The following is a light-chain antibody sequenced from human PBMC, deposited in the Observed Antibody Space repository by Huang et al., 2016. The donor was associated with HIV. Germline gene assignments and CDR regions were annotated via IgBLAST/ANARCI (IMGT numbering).Light chain of an antibody. CDR1: QGISRA. Sequence: AIQLTQSPSSLSASVGDRVTITFRASQGISRALAWYQQKPGKAPKLLIYDASSLESGVPSRVSRSGSGTDFTLTISSLQPEDFATYYCQQFNNYLTFGQGTRLEIK. CDR3: QQFNNYLT. J-gene: IGKJ5*01. V-gene: IGKV1D-13*01. CDR2: DAS.